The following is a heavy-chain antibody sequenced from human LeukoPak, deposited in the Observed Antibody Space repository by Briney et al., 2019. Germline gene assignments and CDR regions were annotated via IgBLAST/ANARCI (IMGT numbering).Heavy chain of an antibody. CDR2: SSGSGGTT. D-gene: IGHD6-6*01. Sequence: GGSQTLSYAASGFTFSSYVMRWLRQAPGRGLEGVSASSGSGGTTYYADSVKGEFTIYRDNPKNTLHLQMNSLRAEDTAVYYCAKDSFGESQLEVYWGQGTLVSVSS. V-gene: IGHV3-23*01. CDR3: AKDSFGESQLEVY. CDR1: GFTFSSYV. J-gene: IGHJ4*01.